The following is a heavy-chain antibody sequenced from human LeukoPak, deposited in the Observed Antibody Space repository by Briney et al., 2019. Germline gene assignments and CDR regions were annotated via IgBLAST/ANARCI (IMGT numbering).Heavy chain of an antibody. V-gene: IGHV4-59*08. J-gene: IGHJ4*02. CDR3: ARHGGSHFLY. CDR1: GGSISPYY. D-gene: IGHD3-16*01. CDR2: IYHNGMT. Sequence: PSATLSLTCTVSGGSISPYYWSWIRQHPGKGLEWIAYIYHNGMTRYNPSLMSRVTISVDTSRNQFSLMLDSVTAADTAVYYCARHGGSHFLYWGQGTLVTVSS.